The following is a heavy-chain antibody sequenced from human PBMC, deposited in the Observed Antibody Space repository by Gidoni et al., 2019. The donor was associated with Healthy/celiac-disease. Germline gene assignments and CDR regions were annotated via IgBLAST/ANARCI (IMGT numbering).Heavy chain of an antibody. D-gene: IGHD3-22*01. CDR3: ARDGVYYDSSGPIGDYYYYGMDV. Sequence: QVQLVLSGSELKKPGASVKVSCKASGYTFTSYAMNWVRQAPGQGLEWMGWINTNTGNPTYAQGFTGRFVFSLDTSVSTAYLQISSLKAEDTAVYYCARDGVYYDSSGPIGDYYYYGMDVWGQGTTVTVSS. J-gene: IGHJ6*02. V-gene: IGHV7-4-1*02. CDR2: INTNTGNP. CDR1: GYTFTSYA.